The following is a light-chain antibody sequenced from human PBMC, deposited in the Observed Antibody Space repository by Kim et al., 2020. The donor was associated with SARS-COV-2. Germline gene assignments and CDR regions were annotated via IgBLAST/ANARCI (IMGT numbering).Light chain of an antibody. J-gene: IGKJ1*01. CDR3: QQYKTYWT. Sequence: SASVGDRVTITCRASQSISNWLAWYQQKPGKAPKVLIYDVSSLESGVPSRFSGSGSGTEFTLTIRSLQPDDFATYYCQQYKTYWTFGQGTKVDIK. CDR2: DVS. CDR1: QSISNW. V-gene: IGKV1-5*01.